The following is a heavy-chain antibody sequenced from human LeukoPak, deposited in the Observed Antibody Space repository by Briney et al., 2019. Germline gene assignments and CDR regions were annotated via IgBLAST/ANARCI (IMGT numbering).Heavy chain of an antibody. CDR3: ARGVVPAAIFDGFDH. D-gene: IGHD2-2*02. V-gene: IGHV1-69*13. J-gene: IGHJ5*02. Sequence: SVKVSCKASGGTFISYAISWVRQAPGQGLEWMGRIIPIFGTANYAQKFQGRVTITGDESTSTAYMERSSLRSEDTAVYYCARGVVPAAIFDGFDHWGQGTLVTVSS. CDR2: IIPIFGTA. CDR1: GGTFISYA.